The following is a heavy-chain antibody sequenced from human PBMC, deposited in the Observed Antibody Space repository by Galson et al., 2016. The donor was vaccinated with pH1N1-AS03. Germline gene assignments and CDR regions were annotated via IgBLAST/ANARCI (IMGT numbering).Heavy chain of an antibody. Sequence: SVKVSCKASGYSFPTYSFNWVRKAPGQGLEWLGWISAYSGDTHYARKFQGRVTLTTDTSTSTAYMERRSLTSDDTAVYYCARAHYNADYVPDFWGQGTLVTVSS. J-gene: IGHJ4*02. V-gene: IGHV1-18*04. CDR3: ARAHYNADYVPDF. CDR1: GYSFPTYS. D-gene: IGHD4-17*01. CDR2: ISAYSGDT.